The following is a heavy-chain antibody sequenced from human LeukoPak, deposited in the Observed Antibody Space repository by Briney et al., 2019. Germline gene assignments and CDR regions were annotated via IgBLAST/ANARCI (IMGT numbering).Heavy chain of an antibody. CDR2: IYYSGST. CDR3: ARRPRYDFWSGYYTGRVDY. Sequence: SETLSLTCTVSDGSISSSSYYWGWIRQPPGKGLEWIGSIYYSGSTYYNPSLKSRVTISVDTSKNQFSLKLSSVTAADTAVYYCARRPRYDFWSGYYTGRVDYWGQGTLVTVSS. CDR1: DGSISSSSYY. V-gene: IGHV4-39*01. D-gene: IGHD3-3*01. J-gene: IGHJ4*02.